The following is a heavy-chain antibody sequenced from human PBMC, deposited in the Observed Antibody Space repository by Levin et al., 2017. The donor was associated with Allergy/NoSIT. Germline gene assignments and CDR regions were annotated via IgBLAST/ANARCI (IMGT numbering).Heavy chain of an antibody. CDR1: GFTSSNYW. Sequence: GESLKISCAASGFTSSNYWMTWVRQAPGKGLEWLANIKQDGSEKYYVDSVRGRFTISRDNAKDSLYLQMYSLRAEDTAVYYCARLLDYGDFDYWGQGTLVTVSS. V-gene: IGHV3-7*03. J-gene: IGHJ4*02. CDR2: IKQDGSEK. D-gene: IGHD4-17*01. CDR3: ARLLDYGDFDY.